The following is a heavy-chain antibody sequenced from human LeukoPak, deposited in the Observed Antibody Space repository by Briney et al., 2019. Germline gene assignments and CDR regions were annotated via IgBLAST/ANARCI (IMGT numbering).Heavy chain of an antibody. Sequence: GGSLRLSCAASGFTFDDYPMHWVRQGPGKGLECVSLISWDAGTTYYADSVKGRFTISRDNSKNSLYLQMNSLRTEDTALYYCAKDGKNHFDYWGQGTLVTVSS. CDR3: AKDGKNHFDY. V-gene: IGHV3-43*01. CDR2: ISWDAGTT. J-gene: IGHJ4*02. D-gene: IGHD1-14*01. CDR1: GFTFDDYP.